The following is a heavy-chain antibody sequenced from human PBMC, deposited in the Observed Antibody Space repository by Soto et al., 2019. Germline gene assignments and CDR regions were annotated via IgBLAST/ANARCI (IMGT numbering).Heavy chain of an antibody. CDR3: ARVYCSSTSCRRFDP. Sequence: ASVKVSCKASGYTFTSYYMHWVRQAPGQRLEWMGWINAGNGNTKYSQKFQGRVTITRDTSASTAYMELSSLRSEDTAVYYCARVYCSSTSCRRFDPWGQGTLVTVSS. D-gene: IGHD2-2*01. V-gene: IGHV1-3*01. J-gene: IGHJ5*02. CDR2: INAGNGNT. CDR1: GYTFTSYY.